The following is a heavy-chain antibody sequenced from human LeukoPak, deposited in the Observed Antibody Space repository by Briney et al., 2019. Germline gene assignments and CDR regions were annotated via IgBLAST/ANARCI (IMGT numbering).Heavy chain of an antibody. CDR1: GGSISSGGYY. D-gene: IGHD2-15*01. V-gene: IGHV4-30-4*08. Sequence: SQTLSLTCTVSGGSISSGGYYWSWIRQHPGKGLEWIGYIYYSGSTYYNPSLKSRVTISVDTSKNQFSLKLSSVTAADTAVYYCARDTPRYCSGGSCYSGWFDPWGQGTLVTVSS. CDR2: IYYSGST. J-gene: IGHJ5*02. CDR3: ARDTPRYCSGGSCYSGWFDP.